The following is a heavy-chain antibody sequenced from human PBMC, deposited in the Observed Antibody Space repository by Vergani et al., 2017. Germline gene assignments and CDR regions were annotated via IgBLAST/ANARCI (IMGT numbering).Heavy chain of an antibody. CDR3: ASDGGFCSSTSCPGYYYGMDV. D-gene: IGHD2-2*01. J-gene: IGHJ6*02. Sequence: QVQLVQSGSELKKPGASVKVSCKASGYTFTSYAMNWVRQAPGEGLEWMGWINTNTGNPTYAQGFTGRFVFSLDTSVSTAYLQISSLKAEDTAVYYCASDGGFCSSTSCPGYYYGMDVWGQGTTVTVSS. V-gene: IGHV7-4-1*02. CDR2: INTNTGNP. CDR1: GYTFTSYA.